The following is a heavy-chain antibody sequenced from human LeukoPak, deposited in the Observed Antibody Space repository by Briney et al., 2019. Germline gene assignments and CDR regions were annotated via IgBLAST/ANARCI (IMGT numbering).Heavy chain of an antibody. Sequence: GGSLRLSRVAYGFTFSHYWMTWVRQAPGKGLEWVSGITGSGGNRYYADSAKGRFTISRDNSKNTLYLQMNSLRAEDTAVYYCAKDDNYIRFLSWGQGTLVTVSS. D-gene: IGHD3-16*01. CDR3: AKDDNYIRFLS. V-gene: IGHV3-23*01. CDR1: GFTFSHYW. J-gene: IGHJ5*02. CDR2: ITGSGGNR.